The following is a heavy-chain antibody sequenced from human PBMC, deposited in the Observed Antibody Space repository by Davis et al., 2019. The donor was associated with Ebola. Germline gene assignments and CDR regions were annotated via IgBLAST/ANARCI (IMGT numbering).Heavy chain of an antibody. CDR1: GFTFSDYY. Sequence: GESLKISCAASGFTFSDYYMSWIRQAPGKGLEWVSYISSSGSTIYYADSVKGRFTISRDDSKNTAYLQMNSLKTEDTAVYYCTQTIAVAGTDYLGQGTLVTVSS. D-gene: IGHD6-19*01. V-gene: IGHV3-11*01. CDR2: ISSSGSTI. CDR3: TQTIAVAGTDY. J-gene: IGHJ4*02.